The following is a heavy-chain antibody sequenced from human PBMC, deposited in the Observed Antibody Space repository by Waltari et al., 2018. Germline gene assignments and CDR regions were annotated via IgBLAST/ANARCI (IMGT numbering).Heavy chain of an antibody. CDR2: IYVGDSET. CDR3: ARREHDYDYVGGSYRRVIDTFDI. J-gene: IGHJ3*02. Sequence: EVRLVQSGAEVKKPGESLKISCKGSGDKFSTYWIGWVSQMHGTGLEWMGIIYVGDSETRYSPSFRGQVTMSADKSITTAYLQWSSLKASDTAMYYCARREHDYDYVGGSYRRVIDTFDIWGQGTRVTVSS. D-gene: IGHD3-16*02. V-gene: IGHV5-51*03. CDR1: GDKFSTYW.